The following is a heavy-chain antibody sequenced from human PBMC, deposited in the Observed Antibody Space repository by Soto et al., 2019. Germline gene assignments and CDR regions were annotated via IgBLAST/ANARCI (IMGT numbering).Heavy chain of an antibody. Sequence: QVQLVESGGGVVQPGRSLRLSCVASGFSISRSAMHWVRQAPGKGLEWVAVIAYDGSNKWYADSAKGRFTISRDNSKNTLYLDMSSLRDEDTAVYFCARDLQAGDDNVNWFAPWGQGTLVTVTS. D-gene: IGHD1-1*01. CDR1: GFSISRSA. V-gene: IGHV3-30-3*01. J-gene: IGHJ5*02. CDR2: IAYDGSNK. CDR3: ARDLQAGDDNVNWFAP.